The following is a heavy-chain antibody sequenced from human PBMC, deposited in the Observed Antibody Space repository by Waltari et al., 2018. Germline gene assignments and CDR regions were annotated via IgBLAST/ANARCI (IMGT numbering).Heavy chain of an antibody. V-gene: IGHV1-8*02. J-gene: IGHJ3*02. CDR3: ARDRAGAFDI. CDR1: GYTFTSDQ. Sequence: VQLVQAGAEVKKPGASVKVSCKASGYTFTSDQMHRVRQAPGEGLEWMGGMNHNSGNTDYAQKFQSRVTMTRNTSISTAYMELSCLRSEDTAVYYCARDRAGAFDIWGQGTMVTVSS. CDR2: MNHNSGNT.